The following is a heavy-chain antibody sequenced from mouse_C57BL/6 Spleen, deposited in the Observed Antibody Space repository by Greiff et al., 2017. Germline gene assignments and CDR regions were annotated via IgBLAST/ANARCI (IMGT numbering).Heavy chain of an antibody. D-gene: IGHD2-4*01. CDR1: GFTFSSYA. J-gene: IGHJ4*01. Sequence: EVKLVESGEGLVKPGGSLKLSCAASGFTFSSYAMSWVRQTPEKRLEWVAYISSGGDYIYYADTVKGRFTISRDNARNTLYLQMSSLKSEDTAMYYCTRDDYDEESYYAMDYWGQGTSVTVSS. CDR3: TRDDYDEESYYAMDY. CDR2: ISSGGDYI. V-gene: IGHV5-9-1*02.